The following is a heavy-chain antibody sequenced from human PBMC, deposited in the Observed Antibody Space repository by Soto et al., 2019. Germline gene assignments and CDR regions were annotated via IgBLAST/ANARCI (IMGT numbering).Heavy chain of an antibody. V-gene: IGHV4-34*01. CDR2: INHSGST. Sequence: SATLSLSCPVDGRTFSGYGGSLHRQTPGKGLEWIGEINHSGSTNYNPSLKSRVTISVDTSKNQFSLKLSSVTAADTAVYYCARPVGRGAQGWFDPWGQGTLVTVCS. D-gene: IGHD3-10*01. J-gene: IGHJ5*02. CDR1: GRTFSGYG. CDR3: ARPVGRGAQGWFDP.